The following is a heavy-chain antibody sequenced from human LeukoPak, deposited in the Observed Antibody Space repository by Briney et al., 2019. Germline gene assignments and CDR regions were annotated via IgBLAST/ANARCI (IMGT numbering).Heavy chain of an antibody. CDR3: ARVQPHYYDSSGYPPDY. CDR2: ISSRGSTI. CDR1: GFTFSDYY. D-gene: IGHD3-22*01. Sequence: GGSLRLSCAASGFTFSDYYMSWLPQAPGKGLEWVSYISSRGSTIYYADSVKGRFTLSRDNAKNSLYLQMNSLRAEDTAVYYCARVQPHYYDSSGYPPDYWGQGTLVTVSS. J-gene: IGHJ4*02. V-gene: IGHV3-11*01.